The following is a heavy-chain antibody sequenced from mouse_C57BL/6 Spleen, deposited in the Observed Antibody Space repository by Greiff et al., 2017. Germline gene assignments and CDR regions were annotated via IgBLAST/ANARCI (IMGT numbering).Heavy chain of an antibody. CDR2: IWRGGST. J-gene: IGHJ1*03. D-gene: IGHD2-10*02. CDR1: GFSLTSYG. Sequence: VQRVESGPGLVQPSQSLSITCTVSGFSLTSYGVHWVRQSPGKGLEWLGVIWRGGSTDYNAAFMSRLSITKDNSKSQVFFKMNSLQADDTAIFCCAKNGYGYGYFDVWGTGTTVTVSS. CDR3: AKNGYGYGYFDV. V-gene: IGHV2-5*01.